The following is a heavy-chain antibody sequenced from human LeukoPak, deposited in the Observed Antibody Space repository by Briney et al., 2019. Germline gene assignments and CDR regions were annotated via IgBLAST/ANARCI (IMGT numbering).Heavy chain of an antibody. Sequence: GGSLRLSCAASGYTFSVYAISWGRQAPGKGLEWVSAIRDSGHSTYYADSVKGRFTISRDNSKNTLYLHMNSLRAEDTAVYYCARAPTITTLVFHDWGQGTLVTVSS. J-gene: IGHJ4*02. CDR3: ARAPTITTLVFHD. CDR2: IRDSGHST. CDR1: GYTFSVYA. V-gene: IGHV3-23*01. D-gene: IGHD3-22*01.